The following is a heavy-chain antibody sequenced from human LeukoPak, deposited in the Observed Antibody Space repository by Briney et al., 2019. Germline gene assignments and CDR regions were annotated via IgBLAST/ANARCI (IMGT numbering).Heavy chain of an antibody. CDR1: GGTFSSYA. D-gene: IGHD3-10*01. V-gene: IGHV1-69*13. CDR3: AYYGSDSYSNEYTWFDP. CDR2: IIPIFGTA. J-gene: IGHJ5*02. Sequence: ASVKVSCKASGGTFSSYAISWVRQAPGQGLEWMGGIIPIFGTANYAQKFQGRVTITADESTSTAYMELSSLKVSDTAMYYCAYYGSDSYSNEYTWFDPWGQGTLVTVSS.